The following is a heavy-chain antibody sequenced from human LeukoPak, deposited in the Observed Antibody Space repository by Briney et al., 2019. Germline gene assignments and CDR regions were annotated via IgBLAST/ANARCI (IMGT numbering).Heavy chain of an antibody. Sequence: ASVKVSCKASGYTFTSYGISWVRQAPGQGLEWMGWISAYNGNTNYAQKLQGRVTMTTDTSTSTAYMELRSLRSDDTAVYYCAGDGGYYDSSGFPLYYYYGMDVWGQGTTVAVSS. J-gene: IGHJ6*02. D-gene: IGHD3-22*01. CDR2: ISAYNGNT. CDR1: GYTFTSYG. CDR3: AGDGGYYDSSGFPLYYYYGMDV. V-gene: IGHV1-18*01.